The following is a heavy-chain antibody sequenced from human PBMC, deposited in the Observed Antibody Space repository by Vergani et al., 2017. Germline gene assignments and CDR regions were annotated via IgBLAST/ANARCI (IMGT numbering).Heavy chain of an antibody. CDR3: ARNLGYCSSTSCYGDAFDI. CDR1: GFTFSDYY. D-gene: IGHD2-2*01. CDR2: ISSSGRTI. J-gene: IGHJ3*02. V-gene: IGHV3-11*01. Sequence: QVQLVESGGGLVKPGGSLRLSCAASGFTFSDYYMSWIRPAPGKGLEWVSYISSSGRTIYYADSVKGRFTISRDNAKNSLYLQMNSLRAEDTAVYYCARNLGYCSSTSCYGDAFDIWGQGTMVTVSS.